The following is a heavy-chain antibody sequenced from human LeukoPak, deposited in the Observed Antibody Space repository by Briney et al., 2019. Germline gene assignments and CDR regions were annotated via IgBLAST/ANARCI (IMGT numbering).Heavy chain of an antibody. D-gene: IGHD1-1*01. J-gene: IGHJ4*02. CDR2: ISSSSRYA. CDR3: TRDKQQLDDY. Sequence: GGSLRLSCAASGFTFSDYYMSWIRQAPGKGLEWVSDISSSSRYANYADSVKGRFTISRDNAKKSLYLQMNSLRAEDTAVYYCTRDKQQLDDYWGQGTLVTVSS. V-gene: IGHV3-11*05. CDR1: GFTFSDYY.